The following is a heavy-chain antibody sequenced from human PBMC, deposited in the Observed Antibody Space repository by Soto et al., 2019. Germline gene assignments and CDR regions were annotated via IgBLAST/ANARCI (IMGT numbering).Heavy chain of an antibody. CDR2: ISAYNGNT. V-gene: IGHV1-18*01. D-gene: IGHD2-15*01. Sequence: ASVKVSCKASGYTFTSYGISWVRQAPGQGLEWMGWISAYNGNTNYAQKLQGRVTMTTDTSTSTAYMELRSLRSDDTAVYYCARGAIVVVVAATMVGWFDPWGQGTLVTVSS. J-gene: IGHJ5*02. CDR1: GYTFTSYG. CDR3: ARGAIVVVVAATMVGWFDP.